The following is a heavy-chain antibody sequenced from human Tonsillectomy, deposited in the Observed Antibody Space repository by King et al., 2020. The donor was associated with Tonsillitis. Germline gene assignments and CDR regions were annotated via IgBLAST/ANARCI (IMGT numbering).Heavy chain of an antibody. D-gene: IGHD4-17*01. CDR2: TDYRSKWYN. J-gene: IGHJ4*02. Sequence: VQLQQSGPGLVKPSQTLSLTCAISGDSVSRNSAAWSWIRQSPSRGLEWLGRTDYRSKWYNDYALSVKSRITINPDTSKNRFSLQLNSVTPEDTAVYYCARLYGDYPFFYFDYWGQGTLVTVSS. CDR1: GDSVSRNSAA. CDR3: ARLYGDYPFFYFDY. V-gene: IGHV6-1*01.